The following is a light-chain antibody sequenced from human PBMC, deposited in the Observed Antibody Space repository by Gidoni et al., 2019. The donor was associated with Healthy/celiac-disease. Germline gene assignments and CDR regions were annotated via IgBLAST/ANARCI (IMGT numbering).Light chain of an antibody. CDR3: SSYTSSSTSLV. CDR2: DVS. Sequence: SALTQPASVSGSPGQSITIPCTGTSSDVGGYNYVSWYQQHPGKAPKLMIYDVSNRPSGVSNRFSGSKSGNTASLTISGLQAEDEADYYCSSYTSSSTSLVFGGGTKLTVL. V-gene: IGLV2-14*01. CDR1: SSDVGGYNY. J-gene: IGLJ3*02.